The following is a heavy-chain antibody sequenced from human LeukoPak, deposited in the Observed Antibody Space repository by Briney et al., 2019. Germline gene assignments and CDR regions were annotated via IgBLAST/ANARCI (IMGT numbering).Heavy chain of an antibody. CDR3: AKIDEGSSWPYYYGMDV. CDR2: VGGSGTRT. Sequence: VQLVESGGGVVQPGGSLRLSCAASGFTFSNYAMSWVRQAPGKGLEWVSVVGGSGTRTHYADSVQGRFTISRDNSKTTVYLQMNSLRAEDTAVYYCAKIDEGSSWPYYYGMDVWGQGTTVTVSS. V-gene: IGHV3-23*04. CDR1: GFTFSNYA. J-gene: IGHJ6*02. D-gene: IGHD6-13*01.